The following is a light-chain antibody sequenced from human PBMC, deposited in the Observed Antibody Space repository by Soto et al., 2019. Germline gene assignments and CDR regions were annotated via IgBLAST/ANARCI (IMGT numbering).Light chain of an antibody. V-gene: IGKV1-5*03. CDR3: QQYDNYPLT. CDR1: QSISSW. Sequence: DIQRTQSPSTLSASLGDRVTLTCRASQSISSWLAWYKQTPGKAPKLLSYKASSLESGVPSRFRGSGSGTEFTLTISSLQPDDFATYYCQQYDNYPLTFGGGTKVDIK. J-gene: IGKJ4*01. CDR2: KAS.